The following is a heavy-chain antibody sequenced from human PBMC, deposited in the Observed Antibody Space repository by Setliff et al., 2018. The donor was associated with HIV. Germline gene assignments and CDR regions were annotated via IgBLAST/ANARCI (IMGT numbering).Heavy chain of an antibody. Sequence: ASVKVSCKASGSTFSTYDINWVRQDSGQGPEWMGWMNPNSGNTGYAPKLQGRVTMTRNTSISTAYMELSSLRSDDTAVYYCASSWSRVPYYGMDVWGQGTTVTVSS. CDR3: ASSWSRVPYYGMDV. CDR2: MNPNSGNT. J-gene: IGHJ6*02. D-gene: IGHD6-13*01. CDR1: GSTFSTYD. V-gene: IGHV1-8*01.